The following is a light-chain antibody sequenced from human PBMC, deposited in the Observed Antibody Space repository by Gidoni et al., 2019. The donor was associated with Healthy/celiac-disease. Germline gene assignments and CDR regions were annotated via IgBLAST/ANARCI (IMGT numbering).Light chain of an antibody. V-gene: IGKV1-39*01. Sequence: DIQRTQSPSSLSASVGDRVTITCRASQSISSYLNWYQQKPGKAPKLLIYAASSLQSGAPSRFSGSGSGTVFPLTISSLPPEDFATYYCQQSYSTPRTFGQGTKVEIK. J-gene: IGKJ1*01. CDR2: AAS. CDR1: QSISSY. CDR3: QQSYSTPRT.